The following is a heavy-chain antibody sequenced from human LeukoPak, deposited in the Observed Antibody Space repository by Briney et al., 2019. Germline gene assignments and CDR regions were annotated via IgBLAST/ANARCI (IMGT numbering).Heavy chain of an antibody. CDR1: GGSISSSSYY. CDR2: IYYSGST. J-gene: IGHJ4*02. CDR3: ARYPYDYVWWKYYFDY. Sequence: SETLSLTCTVSGGSISSSSYYWCWIRQPPGKGLEWIGSIYYSGSTYYNPSLKSRVTISVDTSKNQFSLKLSSVTAADTAVYYGARYPYDYVWWKYYFDYWGQGTLVTVSS. V-gene: IGHV4-39*01. D-gene: IGHD3-16*01.